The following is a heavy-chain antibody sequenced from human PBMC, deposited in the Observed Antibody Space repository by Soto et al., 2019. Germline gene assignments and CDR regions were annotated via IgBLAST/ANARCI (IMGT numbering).Heavy chain of an antibody. J-gene: IGHJ4*02. D-gene: IGHD3-10*01. CDR3: ARDERDSGSLDY. CDR1: GFTFSTYG. V-gene: IGHV3-33*01. CDR2: IWYDGSNK. Sequence: QVQLVESGGGVVQPGRSLRLSCAASGFTFSTYGMHWVRQAPGKGLEWVAVIWYDGSNKYYADSVKGRFTISRDNSKNTLYLQMNSLRAEDTAVYYCARDERDSGSLDYWDQGTLVTVSS.